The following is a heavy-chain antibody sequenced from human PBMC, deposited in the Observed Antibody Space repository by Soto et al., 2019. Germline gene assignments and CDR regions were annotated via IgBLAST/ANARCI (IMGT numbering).Heavy chain of an antibody. V-gene: IGHV1-18*01. CDR3: ARGGGGVVVPTSKADYYYGMDV. J-gene: IGHJ6*02. Sequence: ASVKVSCKASGYTFTSYGISWVRQAPGQGLEWMGWISAYNGNTNYAQKLQGRVTMTTDTSTSTAYMELRSLRSDDTAVYYCARGGGGVVVPTSKADYYYGMDVWGQGTTVTVSS. CDR2: ISAYNGNT. CDR1: GYTFTSYG. D-gene: IGHD2-2*01.